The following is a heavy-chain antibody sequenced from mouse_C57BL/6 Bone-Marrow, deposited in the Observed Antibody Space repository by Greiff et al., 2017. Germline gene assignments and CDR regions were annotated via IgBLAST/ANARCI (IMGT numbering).Heavy chain of an antibody. J-gene: IGHJ3*01. D-gene: IGHD1-1*01. CDR3: TSYYYGSSSPFAY. Sequence: VQLQQSGAELVRPGASVKLSCTASGFNIKDDYMHWVKQRPEQGLEWIGWIDPENGDTEYASKFQGKATIPADTSSNTAYLQLSSLTSEDTAVYYCTSYYYGSSSPFAYWGQGTLVTVSA. V-gene: IGHV14-4*01. CDR1: GFNIKDDY. CDR2: IDPENGDT.